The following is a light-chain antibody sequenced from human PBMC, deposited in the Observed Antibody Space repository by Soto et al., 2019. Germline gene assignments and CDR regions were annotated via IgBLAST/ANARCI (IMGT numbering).Light chain of an antibody. V-gene: IGKV3-20*01. Sequence: EIVLTQSPGTLSLSPGERATLSCRASQSVSNNYLAWYQQKPGQAPRLLIYGAYNRATGIQDRFSGSGSGTDFTLTIRRLEPEDFAVYYCKQYGSFSWTFGQGTKVDIK. CDR1: QSVSNNY. J-gene: IGKJ1*01. CDR3: KQYGSFSWT. CDR2: GAY.